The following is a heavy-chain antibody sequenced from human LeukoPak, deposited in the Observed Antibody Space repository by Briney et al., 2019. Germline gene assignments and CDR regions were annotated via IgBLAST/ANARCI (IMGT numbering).Heavy chain of an antibody. CDR3: AREDCSGGSCSSFDY. V-gene: IGHV4-34*01. D-gene: IGHD2-15*01. Sequence: SETLSLTCAVYGGSFSGYYWSWIRQPPGKGLEWIGEINHSGSTNYNSALKSRVTVSVDTSKNQFFLKLNSVTAADTAVYYCAREDCSGGSCSSFDYWGQGTLVTVSS. J-gene: IGHJ4*02. CDR2: INHSGST. CDR1: GGSFSGYY.